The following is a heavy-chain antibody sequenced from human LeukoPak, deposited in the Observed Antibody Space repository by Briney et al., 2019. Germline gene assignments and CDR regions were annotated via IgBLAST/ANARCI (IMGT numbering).Heavy chain of an antibody. CDR2: IIPIFGTA. D-gene: IGHD3-3*01. CDR1: GGTFSSYA. J-gene: IGHJ1*01. CDR3: ARPYDFWSGYHQYFQH. Sequence: SVKVSCKASGGTFSSYAISWVRQAPGQGLEWMGGIIPIFGTANYAQKFQGRVTITADESTSTAYMELGSLRSEDTAVYYCARPYDFWSGYHQYFQHWGQGTLVTVSS. V-gene: IGHV1-69*13.